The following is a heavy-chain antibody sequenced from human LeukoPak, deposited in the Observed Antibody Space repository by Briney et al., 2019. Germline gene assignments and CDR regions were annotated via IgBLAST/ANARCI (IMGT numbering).Heavy chain of an antibody. Sequence: ASVTVSCKASGYTFTGYYMHWVRQAPGQGLEWMGWINPNSGGTNYAQKFQGRVTMTRDTSISTAYMELSRLRSDDTAVYYCARGGDGYNSLDDAFDIWGQGTMVTVSS. D-gene: IGHD5-24*01. CDR1: GYTFTGYY. CDR3: ARGGDGYNSLDDAFDI. CDR2: INPNSGGT. V-gene: IGHV1-2*02. J-gene: IGHJ3*02.